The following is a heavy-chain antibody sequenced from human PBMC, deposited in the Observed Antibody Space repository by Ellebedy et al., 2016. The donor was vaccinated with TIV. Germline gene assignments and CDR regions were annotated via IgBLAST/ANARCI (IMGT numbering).Heavy chain of an antibody. Sequence: MPSETLSLTCTISGGSISSYYWSWIRQPPGKGLEWIGYISYSWSTNYNPSLKSRVTISVDTSKNQFSLRLRSVTAADTAVYYCARVVWQQPVSYAFDIWGQGTMVTVSS. J-gene: IGHJ3*02. CDR3: ARVVWQQPVSYAFDI. CDR1: GGSISSYY. V-gene: IGHV4-59*01. CDR2: ISYSWST. D-gene: IGHD6-13*01.